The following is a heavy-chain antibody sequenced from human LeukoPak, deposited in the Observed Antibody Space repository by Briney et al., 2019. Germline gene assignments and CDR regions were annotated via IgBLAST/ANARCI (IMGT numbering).Heavy chain of an antibody. Sequence: GGSLRLSCAASGFTFSSYAMSWVRQAPGKGLEWVSAISGSGGSTYYADSVKGRFTISRDNSKNTLYLQVNSLRAEDTAVYYCARVLPEIRSGYFDYWGQGTLVTVSS. V-gene: IGHV3-23*01. CDR3: ARVLPEIRSGYFDY. CDR1: GFTFSSYA. J-gene: IGHJ4*02. CDR2: ISGSGGST. D-gene: IGHD1-26*01.